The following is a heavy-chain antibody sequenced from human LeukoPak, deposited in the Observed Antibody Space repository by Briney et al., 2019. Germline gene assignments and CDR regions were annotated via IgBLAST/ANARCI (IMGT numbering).Heavy chain of an antibody. V-gene: IGHV4-34*01. J-gene: IGHJ4*02. CDR1: GGSFSGYY. CDR2: INHSGST. Sequence: PSETLSLTCAVYGGSFSGYYWSWIRQPPGKGLEWIGEINHSGSTNYNPSLKRRVTISVDTSKNQFSLKLSSVTPADTALYYCAGGTPRYWGQGNLVTVSS. CDR3: AGGTPRY.